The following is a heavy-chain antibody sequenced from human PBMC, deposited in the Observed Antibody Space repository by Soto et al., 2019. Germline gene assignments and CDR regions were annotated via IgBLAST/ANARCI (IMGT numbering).Heavy chain of an antibody. V-gene: IGHV1-2*02. CDR3: ARVIRGAYYNSPLDT. CDR1: GYTFTGYF. CDR2: INPYSGGA. Sequence: ASVKVSCKASGYTFTGYFMHWVRRAPGQGLEWMGWINPYSGGADYAQSFQGRVTMTRDTSISTVYMELSRLRFDDTAVYYCARVIRGAYYNSPLDTWGQGTVVTVS. D-gene: IGHD3-10*01. J-gene: IGHJ5*02.